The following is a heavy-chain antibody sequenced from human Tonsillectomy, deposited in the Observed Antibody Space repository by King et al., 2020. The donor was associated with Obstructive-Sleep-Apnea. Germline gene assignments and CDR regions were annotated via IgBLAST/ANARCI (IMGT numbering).Heavy chain of an antibody. D-gene: IGHD3-9*01. V-gene: IGHV1-46*03. Sequence: VQLVQSGAEVKKPGASVKVSCKASGYTFTSYYMYWVRQAPGQGLEWMGIINPSGGSTSYAQKFQGRVTMTRDTSTSTVYMELSSLRSEDTAVYYCALVSIGGTWFDPWGQGTLVTVSS. CDR2: INPSGGST. J-gene: IGHJ5*02. CDR3: ALVSIGGTWFDP. CDR1: GYTFTSYY.